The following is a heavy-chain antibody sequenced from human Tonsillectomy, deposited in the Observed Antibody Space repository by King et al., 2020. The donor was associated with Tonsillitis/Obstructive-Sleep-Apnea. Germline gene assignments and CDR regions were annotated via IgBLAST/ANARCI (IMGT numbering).Heavy chain of an antibody. CDR1: GYSFTSYW. J-gene: IGHJ6*03. D-gene: IGHD2-15*01. V-gene: IGHV5-51*01. CDR3: ARQGGYCSDGSGYEDYSYYYMDV. Sequence: QLVQSGAEVKKPGESLKISCKGSGYSFTSYWIGWVRQMPGKGLEWMGIIYPGDSDTRYSPSFQGQGTISADKSISTAYLQWSSLKASDTAMYYCARQGGYCSDGSGYEDYSYYYMDVWGKGTTVTVSS. CDR2: IYPGDSDT.